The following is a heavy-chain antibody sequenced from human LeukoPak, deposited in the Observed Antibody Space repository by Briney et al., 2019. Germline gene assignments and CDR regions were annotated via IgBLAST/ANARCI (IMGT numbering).Heavy chain of an antibody. V-gene: IGHV3-48*03. J-gene: IGHJ6*03. CDR3: AREVTASGSFNYYYYYMDV. CDR2: MSGSGSTI. Sequence: GGSLRLSCAASGFTFSSYEMSWVRQAPGKGLEWVSYMSGSGSTIYYADSVQGRFTISRDNAKNSLYLQMNSLRAEDTTVYYCAREVTASGSFNYYYYYMDVWGKGTTVTVSS. CDR1: GFTFSSYE. D-gene: IGHD3-10*01.